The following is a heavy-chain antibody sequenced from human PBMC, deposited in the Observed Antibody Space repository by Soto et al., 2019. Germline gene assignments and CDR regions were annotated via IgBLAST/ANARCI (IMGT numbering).Heavy chain of an antibody. V-gene: IGHV1-69*13. CDR2: IIPIFGTA. Sequence: SVKVSCKASGGTFSSYAISWVRQAPGQGLEWMGGIIPIFGTANYAQKFQGRVTITADESTSTAYMELSSLRSEDTAVYYCARDSNWNDVNLWSFDLWGRGTLVTLAS. CDR3: ARDSNWNDVNLWSFDL. J-gene: IGHJ2*01. D-gene: IGHD1-20*01. CDR1: GGTFSSYA.